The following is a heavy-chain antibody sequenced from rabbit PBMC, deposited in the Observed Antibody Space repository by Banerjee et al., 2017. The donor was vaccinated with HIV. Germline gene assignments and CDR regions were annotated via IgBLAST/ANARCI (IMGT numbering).Heavy chain of an antibody. CDR1: GFSFSSNYY. D-gene: IGHD8-1*01. CDR3: ARGAGYDGGGWIYFNWLDL. V-gene: IGHV1S45*01. Sequence: QEQLEESGGDLVKPGASLTLTCTASGFSFSSNYYMCWVRQAPGKGLEWIACIYAGSSGSTYYASWAKGRFTISKTSSTTVTLQMTSLTAADTATYFCARGAGYDGGGWIYFNWLDLWGQGTLVTVS. CDR2: IYAGSSGST. J-gene: IGHJ5*01.